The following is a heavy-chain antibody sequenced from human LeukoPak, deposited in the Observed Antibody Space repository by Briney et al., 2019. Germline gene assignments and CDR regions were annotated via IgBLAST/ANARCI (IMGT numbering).Heavy chain of an antibody. D-gene: IGHD1-1*01. V-gene: IGHV3-23*01. CDR1: GFTFSTYG. Sequence: GGSLRLSCAGSGFTFSTYGMSWVRQAPGKGLEWVSVISDSGGSTNYADSVKGRFTISRDNSKNTLCLQMNSLRAEDTAVYYCATRDNKHLHYFDHWGQGTLVTVSS. CDR2: ISDSGGST. J-gene: IGHJ4*02. CDR3: ATRDNKHLHYFDH.